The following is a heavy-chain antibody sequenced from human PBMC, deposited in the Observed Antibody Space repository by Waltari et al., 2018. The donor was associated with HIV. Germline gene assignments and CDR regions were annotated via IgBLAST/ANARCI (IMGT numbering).Heavy chain of an antibody. CDR2: ISNSGDII. CDR3: ARDRWYYFDTSDYFYDY. D-gene: IGHD3-22*01. Sequence: QVQLVESGGGLVKTGGSLRLSCAAAGSTFGESCVTWICQGPGKGLEWISYISNSGDIIYYADSVKGRFTISRDNAKNSLYLQMNSLRAEDTAVYYCARDRWYYFDTSDYFYDYWGQGTLVTVSS. CDR1: GSTFGESC. J-gene: IGHJ4*02. V-gene: IGHV3-11*01.